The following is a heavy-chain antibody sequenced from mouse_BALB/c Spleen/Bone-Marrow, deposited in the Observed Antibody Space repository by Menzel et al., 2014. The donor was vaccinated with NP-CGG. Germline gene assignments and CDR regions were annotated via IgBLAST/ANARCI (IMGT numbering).Heavy chain of an antibody. CDR1: GFTFSSFG. CDR2: ISSGSSTI. D-gene: IGHD4-1*01. CDR3: TRGGNWDDFDY. V-gene: IGHV5-17*02. J-gene: IGHJ2*01. Sequence: EVKVVESGGGLVQPGGSRKLSCAASGFTFSSFGMHWVRQTPEKGLEWVAHISSGSSTIYYADTVKGRSTISRDNPKNTLFLQVTSLRSEDTAMYYCTRGGNWDDFDYWGQGTTLTVSS.